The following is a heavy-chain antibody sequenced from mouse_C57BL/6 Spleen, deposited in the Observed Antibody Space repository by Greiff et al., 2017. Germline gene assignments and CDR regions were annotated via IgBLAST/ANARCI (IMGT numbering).Heavy chain of an antibody. CDR3: ARAGTRYFDV. CDR1: GYTFTDYY. D-gene: IGHD4-1*01. Sequence: VQLQQSGPELVKPGASVKISCKASGYTFTDYYINWVKQRPGQGLEWIGWLFPGSGSTYSNEKFKGKATLTVDKSSRTAYMLLSSLTSEDSAVYFCARAGTRYFDVWGTGTTLTVAS. J-gene: IGHJ1*03. V-gene: IGHV1-75*01. CDR2: LFPGSGST.